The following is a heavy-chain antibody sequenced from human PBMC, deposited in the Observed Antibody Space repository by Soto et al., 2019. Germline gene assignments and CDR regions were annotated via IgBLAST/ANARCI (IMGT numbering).Heavy chain of an antibody. D-gene: IGHD2-15*01. CDR1: GFTFSSYS. V-gene: IGHV3-48*01. J-gene: IGHJ4*02. CDR2: ISSSSSTI. CDR3: ASPLVGVAASGRGY. Sequence: EVQLVESGGGLVQPGGSLRLSCAASGFTFSSYSMNWVRQAPGKGLEWVSYISSSSSTIYYADSVKGRFTISRDNAKNSLYLQMNSLRAEDTAVYYCASPLVGVAASGRGYWGQGTLVTVSS.